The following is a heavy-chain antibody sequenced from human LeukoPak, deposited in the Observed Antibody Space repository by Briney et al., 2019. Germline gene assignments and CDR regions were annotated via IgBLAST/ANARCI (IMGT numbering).Heavy chain of an antibody. Sequence: SETLDLTCSVSGGSLRTYYRSWIRQPAGKGLEWIGRVYTSGGTDYNPSLKSRVTMSVDTSRNQFSLKLSSVTAADTAVYYCARGGSGWPNYFDYWGQGALVTVSS. CDR2: VYTSGGT. V-gene: IGHV4-4*07. CDR3: ARGGSGWPNYFDY. J-gene: IGHJ4*02. D-gene: IGHD6-19*01. CDR1: GGSLRTYY.